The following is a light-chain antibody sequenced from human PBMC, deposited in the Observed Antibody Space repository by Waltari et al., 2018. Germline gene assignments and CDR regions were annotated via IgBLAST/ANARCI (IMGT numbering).Light chain of an antibody. J-gene: IGLJ3*02. CDR2: KAN. V-gene: IGLV8-61*01. Sequence: WCRHNPGRPPRTLMYKANARSSGGPDRFSGSSLGNKASLTITGAQADDESDYYVSLYMGSGIRVFGGGTKLTVL. CDR3: SLYMGSGIRV.